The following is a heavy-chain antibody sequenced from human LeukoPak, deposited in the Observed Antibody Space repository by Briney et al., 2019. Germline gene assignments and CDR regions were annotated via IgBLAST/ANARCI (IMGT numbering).Heavy chain of an antibody. J-gene: IGHJ6*02. Sequence: GGSLRLSCAASGFTFSSYAMHWVRQAPGKGLEWVAVISYDGSNKYYADSVKGRFTISRDNSKNTLYLQMNSLRAEDTAVYYCASRPVMDVWGQGTTVTVSS. CDR2: ISYDGSNK. CDR3: ASRPVMDV. V-gene: IGHV3-30-3*01. CDR1: GFTFSSYA.